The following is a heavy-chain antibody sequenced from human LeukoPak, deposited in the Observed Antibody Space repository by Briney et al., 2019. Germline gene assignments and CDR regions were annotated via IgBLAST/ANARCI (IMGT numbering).Heavy chain of an antibody. D-gene: IGHD2-2*01. V-gene: IGHV4-31*11. CDR3: ASTHCASPSCYSYYYSGLDV. CDR2: IYNTGSA. Sequence: SETLSLTCAVSGGSISSGTHYWHWIRQHPGPGLEWIGHIYNTGSAYYNPSLMSRVSISIDTSENQFSLKLSSVTAADTAVYYCASTHCASPSCYSYYYSGLDVWGQGTTVFVSS. J-gene: IGHJ6*02. CDR1: GGSISSGTHY.